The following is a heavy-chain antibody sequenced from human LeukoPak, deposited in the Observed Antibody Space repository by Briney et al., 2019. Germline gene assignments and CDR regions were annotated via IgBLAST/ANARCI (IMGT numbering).Heavy chain of an antibody. CDR2: IRSKANSYAT. V-gene: IGHV3-73*01. CDR1: GFTFSGSA. Sequence: PGGSLRLSCAASGFTFSGSAMHWVRQASGKGLEWVGRIRSKANSYATAYAASVKGRFTISRDDSKNTAYLQMNSLKTEDTAVYYCTTPYCSGGSCYSSKVFYYYYMDVWGKGTTVTVSS. D-gene: IGHD2-15*01. CDR3: TTPYCSGGSCYSSKVFYYYYMDV. J-gene: IGHJ6*03.